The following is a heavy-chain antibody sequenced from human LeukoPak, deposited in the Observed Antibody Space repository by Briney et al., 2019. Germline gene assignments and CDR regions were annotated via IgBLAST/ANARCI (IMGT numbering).Heavy chain of an antibody. V-gene: IGHV4-34*01. J-gene: IGHJ6*02. Sequence: SETLSLTCAVYGGSFSGYNWSWIRQPPGKGLEWIGEINHSGSTNYNPSLKSRVTISVDTSKNQFSLKLSSVTAADTAVYYCARGQYYYGMDVWGQGTTVTVSS. CDR3: ARGQYYYGMDV. CDR1: GGSFSGYN. CDR2: INHSGST.